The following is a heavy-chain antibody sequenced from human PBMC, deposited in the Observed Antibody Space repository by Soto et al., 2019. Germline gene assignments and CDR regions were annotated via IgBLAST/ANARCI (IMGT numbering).Heavy chain of an antibody. CDR1: GGCISSSNYY. Sequence: SEPLSLTCNVSGGCISSSNYYWGWIRQPPGKGLEWIGSFYYSGSTDYNPSLTSRVTISVDTSKNQFSRKLRSVTAADTAVFYCARNGGYCTDGVCTDWSDPWGKGTLVTVSS. CDR2: FYYSGST. CDR3: ARNGGYCTDGVCTDWSDP. V-gene: IGHV4-39*01. J-gene: IGHJ5*02. D-gene: IGHD2-8*01.